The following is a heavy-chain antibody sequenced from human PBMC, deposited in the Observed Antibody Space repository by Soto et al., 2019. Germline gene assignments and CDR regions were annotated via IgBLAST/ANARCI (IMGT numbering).Heavy chain of an antibody. CDR1: GGSISSGDYY. Sequence: SETLSLTCTVSGGSISSGDYYWSWIRQPPGKGLEWIGYIYYSGSTYYNPSLKSRVTISVDTSKNQFSLKLSSVTAADTAVYYCARDFRPPGAFDYWGQGTLVTVSS. CDR3: ARDFRPPGAFDY. V-gene: IGHV4-30-4*01. CDR2: IYYSGST. J-gene: IGHJ4*02.